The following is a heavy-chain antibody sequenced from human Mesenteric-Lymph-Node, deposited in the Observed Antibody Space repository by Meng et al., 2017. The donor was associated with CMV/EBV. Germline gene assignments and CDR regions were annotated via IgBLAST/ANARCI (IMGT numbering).Heavy chain of an antibody. CDR3: ASSWKLESPCVY. Sequence: CKASGYTFTSYYMHWVRQAPGQGLEWMGIINPSGGSTSYAQKFQGRVTMTRDTSTSTVYMELSSLRSEDTAVYYCASSWKLESPCVYWGQGTLVTVSS. V-gene: IGHV1-46*01. CDR2: INPSGGST. CDR1: GYTFTSYY. J-gene: IGHJ4*02. D-gene: IGHD1-1*01.